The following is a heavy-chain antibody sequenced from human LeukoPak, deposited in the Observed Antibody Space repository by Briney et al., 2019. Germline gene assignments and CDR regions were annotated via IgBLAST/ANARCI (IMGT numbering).Heavy chain of an antibody. CDR3: AWGTEFFDY. J-gene: IGHJ4*02. CDR2: INGDERSR. CDR1: GFTFGDYW. V-gene: IGHV3-74*01. D-gene: IGHD1-1*01. Sequence: PGGSLRLSCEVSGFTFGDYWMHWVRQPPGKGLVWVSRINGDERSRAYADSVKGRFTISRDNSKNTLYLQMNSLRTEDTALYYCAWGTEFFDYWGQGTLVTVSS.